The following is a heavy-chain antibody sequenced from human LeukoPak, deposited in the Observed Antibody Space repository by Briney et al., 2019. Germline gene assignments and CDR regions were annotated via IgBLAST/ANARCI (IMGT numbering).Heavy chain of an antibody. J-gene: IGHJ4*02. CDR2: ITWNSDTI. CDR1: GFTFDDYV. Sequence: GGSLRLSCAASGFTFDDYVMHWVRQAPGKGLEWVSGITWNSDTIAYADSVKGRFTISRDNAKNSLYLQMNSLRAEDTAVYYCARDLMGIAYRGAFYYWGQGTLVTVSS. CDR3: ARDLMGIAYRGAFYY. D-gene: IGHD6-13*01. V-gene: IGHV3-9*01.